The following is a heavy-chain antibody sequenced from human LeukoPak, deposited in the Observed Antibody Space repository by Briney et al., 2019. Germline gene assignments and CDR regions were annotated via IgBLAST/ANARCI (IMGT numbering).Heavy chain of an antibody. V-gene: IGHV3-74*01. D-gene: IGHD3-22*01. CDR1: GFTFSSYW. Sequence: GGSLRLSCAASGFTFSSYWMHWVRQAPGKGLVWVPRINTDGSSTSYADSVKGRFTISRDNAKNTLYLQMNSLRAEDTAVYYCARDTGDYYDSSGFDYWGQGTLVTVSS. CDR3: ARDTGDYYDSSGFDY. J-gene: IGHJ4*02. CDR2: INTDGSST.